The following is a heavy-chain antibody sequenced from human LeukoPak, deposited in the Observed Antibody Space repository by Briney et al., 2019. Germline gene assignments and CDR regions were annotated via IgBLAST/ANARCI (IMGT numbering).Heavy chain of an antibody. V-gene: IGHV3-30*02. CDR1: GFTFSYYG. J-gene: IGHJ6*03. Sequence: GGSLRLSCAASGFTFSYYGMHWVRQAPGKGLEWVASIRYDESDKHYADSVKGRFTISRDNSKNTLYLQMNSLRAEDTAVYYCAKEGIHMHYYYMDVWGKGTTVTVSS. D-gene: IGHD6-13*01. CDR3: AKEGIHMHYYYMDV. CDR2: IRYDESDK.